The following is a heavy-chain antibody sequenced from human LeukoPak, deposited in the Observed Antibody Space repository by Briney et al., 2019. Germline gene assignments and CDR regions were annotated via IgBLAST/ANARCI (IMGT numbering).Heavy chain of an antibody. Sequence: PSETLSLTCTVSGGSISSSSYYWGWIRQPPGKGLEWIGSIYYSGSTYYNPSLKSRVTISVDTSKNQFSLKLSSVTAADTAVYYCARDRLRDYDSSVDPENWFDPWGQGTLVTVSS. J-gene: IGHJ5*02. CDR1: GGSISSSSYY. CDR2: IYYSGST. D-gene: IGHD3-22*01. V-gene: IGHV4-39*07. CDR3: ARDRLRDYDSSVDPENWFDP.